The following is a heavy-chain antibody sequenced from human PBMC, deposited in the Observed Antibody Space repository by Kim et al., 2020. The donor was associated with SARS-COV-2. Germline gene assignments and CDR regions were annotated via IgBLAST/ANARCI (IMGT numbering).Heavy chain of an antibody. CDR2: T. J-gene: IGHJ4*02. CDR3: ERRRGAYSDFDY. D-gene: IGHD5-18*01. V-gene: IGHV4-4*09. Sequence: TNYNPSLKSRVTISVDTSKNLFSLKLISVAAADTAVYYCERRRGAYSDFDYWGQGTLVTVSS.